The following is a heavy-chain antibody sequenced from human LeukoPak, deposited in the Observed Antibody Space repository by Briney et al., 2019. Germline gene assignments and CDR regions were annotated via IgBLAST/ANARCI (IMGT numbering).Heavy chain of an antibody. Sequence: ASVKVSCKASGYTFTSYYMHWVRQAPGQGLEWMGWINPNSGGTNYAQKFQGRVTMTRDTSISTAYMELSRLRSDDTAVYYCARDGSLLWFGELSSSWFDPWGQGTLVTVSS. CDR3: ARDGSLLWFGELSSSWFDP. D-gene: IGHD3-10*01. CDR2: INPNSGGT. V-gene: IGHV1-2*02. CDR1: GYTFTSYY. J-gene: IGHJ5*02.